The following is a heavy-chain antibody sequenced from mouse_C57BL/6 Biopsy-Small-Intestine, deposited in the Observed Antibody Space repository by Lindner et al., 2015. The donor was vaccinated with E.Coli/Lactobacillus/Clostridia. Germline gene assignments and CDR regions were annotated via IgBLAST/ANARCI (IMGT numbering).Heavy chain of an antibody. D-gene: IGHD1-1*01. V-gene: IGHV1-80*01. CDR1: GYAFSSYW. CDR3: ARSRGSSYFDY. Sequence: VQLQESGAELVKPGASVKISCKASGYAFSSYWMNWVKQRPGKGLEWIGQIYPGDGDTNYNGKFKGKATLTADKSSSTAYMQLSSLTSEDSAVYFCARSRGSSYFDYWGQGTTLTVSS. J-gene: IGHJ2*01. CDR2: IYPGDGDT.